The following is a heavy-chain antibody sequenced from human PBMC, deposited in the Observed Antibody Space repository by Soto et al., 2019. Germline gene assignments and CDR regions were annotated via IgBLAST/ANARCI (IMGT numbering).Heavy chain of an antibody. Sequence: PGGSLRLSCAAPGFTFSSYGMHWVRQAPGKGLEWVAVIWYDGSNKYYADSVKGRFTISRDNSKNTLYLQMNSLRAEDTAVYYCARSYSSEIGTFDYWGQGTLVTVSS. D-gene: IGHD6-25*01. V-gene: IGHV3-33*01. CDR1: GFTFSSYG. J-gene: IGHJ4*02. CDR2: IWYDGSNK. CDR3: ARSYSSEIGTFDY.